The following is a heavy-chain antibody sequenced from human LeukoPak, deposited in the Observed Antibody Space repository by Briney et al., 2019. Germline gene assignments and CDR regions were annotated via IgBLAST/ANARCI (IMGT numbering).Heavy chain of an antibody. J-gene: IGHJ6*04. Sequence: SETLSLTCDVYGQSFNGHYCNWIRQPPGKGLEWIGGINHSGNTNYNSSLKGRVTISLDTSKKQLSLKLSSVTAADTAVYYCARGAVVGSFGGSLDLIYSYSAMDVWGEGTTVTVSS. V-gene: IGHV4-34*01. CDR3: ARGAVVGSFGGSLDLIYSYSAMDV. D-gene: IGHD3-16*01. CDR2: INHSGNT. CDR1: GQSFNGHY.